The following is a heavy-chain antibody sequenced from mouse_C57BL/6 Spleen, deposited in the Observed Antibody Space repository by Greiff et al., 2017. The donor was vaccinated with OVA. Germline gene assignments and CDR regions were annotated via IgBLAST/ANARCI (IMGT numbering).Heavy chain of an antibody. CDR3: AKYDYDGFAY. V-gene: IGHV1-54*01. CDR2: INPVSGGT. Sequence: QVQLQQSGAELVRPGTSVKVSCKASGYAFTNYLIEWVKQRPGQGLEWIGVINPVSGGTNYNEKFKGKATLTADKSSSTAYMQLSSLTSEDSAVYFCAKYDYDGFAYWGQGTLVTVSA. D-gene: IGHD2-4*01. CDR1: GYAFTNYL. J-gene: IGHJ3*01.